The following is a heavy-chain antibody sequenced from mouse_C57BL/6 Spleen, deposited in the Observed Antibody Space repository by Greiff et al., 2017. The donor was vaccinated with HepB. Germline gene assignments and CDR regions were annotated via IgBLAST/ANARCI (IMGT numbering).Heavy chain of an antibody. CDR3: PRQGGRGSFDV. V-gene: IGHV5-2*01. CDR1: EYEFPSHD. J-gene: IGHJ1*03. CDR2: INSDGGST. Sequence: DVHLVESGGGLVQPGESLKLSCESNEYEFPSHDMSWVRKTPEKRLELVAAINSDGGSTYYPDTMEGRFIISRDNTKKTLYLQMSSLSSEDTALSYFPRQGGRGSFDVWGTGTPVTVSS.